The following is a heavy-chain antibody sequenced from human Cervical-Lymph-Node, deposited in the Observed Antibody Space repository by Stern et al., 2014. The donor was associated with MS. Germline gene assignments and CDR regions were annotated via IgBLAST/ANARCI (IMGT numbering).Heavy chain of an antibody. CDR2: VNSDGSVT. CDR1: GFTFSMYW. CDR3: ARVSIVGAIPSYYYYGMDV. D-gene: IGHD1-26*01. J-gene: IGHJ6*02. V-gene: IGHV3-74*02. Sequence: VQLVESGGGLVQPGGSLRLSCAASGFTFSMYWMHWVRQAPGKGLVWVSRVNSDGSVTSYADSVKGRFTISRDNAKNSVYLQMNSLRAEDTAVYYCARVSIVGAIPSYYYYGMDVWGQGTTVTVSS.